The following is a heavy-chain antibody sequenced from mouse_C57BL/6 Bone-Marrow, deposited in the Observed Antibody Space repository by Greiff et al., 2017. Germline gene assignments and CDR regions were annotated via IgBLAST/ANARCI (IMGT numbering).Heavy chain of an antibody. Sequence: VKLVESGAELARPGASVKLSCKASGYTFTSYGISWVKQRTGQGLEWIGDIYPRSGNTYYNEKFKGKATLTADKSSSTAYMELRSLTSEDSAVYFCARYGNSAMDYWGQGTSVTVSS. CDR3: ARYGNSAMDY. V-gene: IGHV1-81*01. CDR2: IYPRSGNT. D-gene: IGHD2-1*01. CDR1: GYTFTSYG. J-gene: IGHJ4*01.